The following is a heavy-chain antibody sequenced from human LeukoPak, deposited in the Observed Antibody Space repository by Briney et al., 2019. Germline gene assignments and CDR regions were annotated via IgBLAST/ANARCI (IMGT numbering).Heavy chain of an antibody. D-gene: IGHD7-27*01. CDR1: GGSISSGGYY. CDR2: IYYSGST. Sequence: SQTLSLTCTVSGGSISSGGYYWSWIRQHPGKGLEWIGYIYYSGSTYYNPSLKSRVTISVDTSKNQFSLKLSSVTAADTAVYYCARDELGIGYFDYWGQGTLVTVSS. J-gene: IGHJ4*02. CDR3: ARDELGIGYFDY. V-gene: IGHV4-31*03.